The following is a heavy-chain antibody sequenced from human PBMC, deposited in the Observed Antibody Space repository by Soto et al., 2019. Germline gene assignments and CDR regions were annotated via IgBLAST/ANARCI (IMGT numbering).Heavy chain of an antibody. CDR2: IFWYDIK. J-gene: IGHJ4*02. CDR3: GYKRFYFAY. CDR1: GFSLSPSEVG. V-gene: IGHV2-5*01. Sequence: QITLKESGPTLVKPTQTLTLTCTFSGFSLSPSEVGVGWIRQPPGKTLEWLALIFWYDIKRYSPSLKSRLTNTMDSSQNQAVISMTNLDHVDTATYYCGYKRFYFAYWDQGTLVTVSS.